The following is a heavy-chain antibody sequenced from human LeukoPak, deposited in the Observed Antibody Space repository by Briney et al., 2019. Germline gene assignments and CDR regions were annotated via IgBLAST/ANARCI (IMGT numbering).Heavy chain of an antibody. V-gene: IGHV1-69*13. D-gene: IGHD6-6*01. Sequence: SVKVSCKASGGTFSSYAISWVRQAPGQGLEWMGGIIPIFGTANYAQKFQGRVTITADESTSTAYMELSSLRSEDTAVYYCARDSRSSSFPMYAFDIWGQGTMVTVSS. CDR1: GGTFSSYA. CDR3: ARDSRSSSFPMYAFDI. CDR2: IIPIFGTA. J-gene: IGHJ3*02.